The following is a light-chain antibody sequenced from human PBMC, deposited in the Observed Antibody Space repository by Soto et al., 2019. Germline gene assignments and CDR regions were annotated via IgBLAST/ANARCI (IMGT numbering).Light chain of an antibody. V-gene: IGLV2-14*01. CDR1: SSDVGGYNY. CDR2: DVS. CDR3: SSYTSTSTVV. J-gene: IGLJ2*01. Sequence: QSALTQPASVSGSPGQSITISCTGTSSDVGGYNYVSWYQQHPGKAPKLMIYDVSNRPSGVSNRFSGSKSGNTASLTISGLQADDEAVYSCSSYTSTSTVVFGGGTKLTVL.